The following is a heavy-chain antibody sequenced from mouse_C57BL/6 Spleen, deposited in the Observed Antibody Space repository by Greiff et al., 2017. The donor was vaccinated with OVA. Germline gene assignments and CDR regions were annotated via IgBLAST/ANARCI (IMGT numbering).Heavy chain of an antibody. V-gene: IGHV1-59*01. J-gene: IGHJ2*01. D-gene: IGHD1-1*01. CDR2: IDPSDSYT. CDR1: GYTFTSYW. Sequence: VQLQQPGAELVRPGTSVKLSCKASGYTFTSYWMHWVKQRPGQGLEWIGVIDPSDSYTNYDQKFKGKATLTVDTSSSTAYMQLSSLTSEDSAVYYCARWVVAKDYWGQGTTLTVSS. CDR3: ARWVVAKDY.